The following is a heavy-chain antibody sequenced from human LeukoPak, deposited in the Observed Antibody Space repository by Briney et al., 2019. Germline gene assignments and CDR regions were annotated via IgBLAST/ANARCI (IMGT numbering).Heavy chain of an antibody. Sequence: SQTLSLTCSVSTDSISSTYYYSTWIRQPPGQGLQWIGYRHSIGSTYYNPTLKSRVTISMDTSQKQFSLRLTSVTAADTAVYYCAAKPRSTYYFEYWGQGTLVSVSS. CDR1: TDSISSTYYY. CDR3: AAKPRSTYYFEY. V-gene: IGHV4-30-4*01. CDR2: RHSIGST. J-gene: IGHJ4*02.